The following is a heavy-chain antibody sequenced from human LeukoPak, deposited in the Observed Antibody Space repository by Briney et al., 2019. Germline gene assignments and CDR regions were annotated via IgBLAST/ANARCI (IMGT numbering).Heavy chain of an antibody. CDR2: INNSGST. D-gene: IGHD3-16*01. V-gene: IGHV4-34*01. J-gene: IGHJ4*02. CDR1: GGSFSGYY. CDR3: ARHLGGTYSSLDY. Sequence: SETLSLTCAVYGGSFSGYYWSWIRQPPGEGLEWIGEINNSGSTRYNPSLKSRVTISVDTSKNQFSLKLSSVTAADTAVYYCARHLGGTYSSLDYWGQGTLVTVSS.